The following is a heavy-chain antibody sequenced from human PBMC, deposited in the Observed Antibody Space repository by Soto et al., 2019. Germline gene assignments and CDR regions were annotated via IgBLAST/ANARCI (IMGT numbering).Heavy chain of an antibody. J-gene: IGHJ5*02. CDR2: IDPSGGGT. D-gene: IGHD2-15*01. V-gene: IGHV1-46*01. Sequence: ASVKVSCKASGYTFTNYYMHWVRQAPGQGLERMGIIDPSGGGTSYEQKFQGRLTMTRDTSTITVYMELSSLSSDDTAVYYCARDRVDCSGGNCWRSVEDTWGQ. CDR3: ARDRVDCSGGNCWRSVEDT. CDR1: GYTFTNYY.